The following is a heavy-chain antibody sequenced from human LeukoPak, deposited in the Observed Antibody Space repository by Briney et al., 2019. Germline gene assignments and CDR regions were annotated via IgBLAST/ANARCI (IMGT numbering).Heavy chain of an antibody. CDR1: GFTFSSYE. CDR3: ALTTVTPDDY. J-gene: IGHJ4*02. CDR2: ISSSGSTI. Sequence: GGSLRPSCAASGFTFSSYEMNWVRQAPEKGLEWVSYISSSGSTIYYADSVKGRFTISRDNAKNSLYLQMNSLRAEDTAVYYCALTTVTPDDYWGQGTLVTVSS. V-gene: IGHV3-48*03. D-gene: IGHD4-17*01.